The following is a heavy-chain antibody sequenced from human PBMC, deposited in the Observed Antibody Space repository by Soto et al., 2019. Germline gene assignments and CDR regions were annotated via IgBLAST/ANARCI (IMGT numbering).Heavy chain of an antibody. CDR1: GYTFTSYA. CDR2: INAGNGNT. J-gene: IGHJ4*02. Sequence: QVQLVQSGAEVKKPGASVKVSCKASGYTFTSYAMNWVRQAPGQRLEWMGWINAGNGNTKDSQKFQGRVTMTRDTSASTAYMELSSLRSEDTAVYYCANALGLYYFDYWGQGTLVTVSS. D-gene: IGHD3-16*01. V-gene: IGHV1-3*01. CDR3: ANALGLYYFDY.